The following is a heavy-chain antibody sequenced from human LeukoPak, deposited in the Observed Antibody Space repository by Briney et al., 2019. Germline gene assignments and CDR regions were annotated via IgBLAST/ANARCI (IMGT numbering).Heavy chain of an antibody. J-gene: IGHJ5*02. Sequence: SETLSLTCTVSGGSISSGGYYWSWIRQPPGRGLEWIGYIYHSGSTYYNPSLKSRVTISVDRSKNQFSLKLSSVTAADTAVYYCARNSEITRGFDPWGQGTLVTVSS. CDR1: GGSISSGGYY. D-gene: IGHD1-14*01. CDR3: ARNSEITRGFDP. V-gene: IGHV4-30-2*01. CDR2: IYHSGST.